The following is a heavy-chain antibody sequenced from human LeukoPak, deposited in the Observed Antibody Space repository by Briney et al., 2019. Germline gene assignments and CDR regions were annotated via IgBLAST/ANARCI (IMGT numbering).Heavy chain of an antibody. Sequence: SSETLSLTCAVYGGSFSGYYWSWIRQPPGKGLEWIGEINHSGSTNYNPSLKSRVTISVDTSKNHFSLKLSSVTAADTAVYYCARGRSGSSRYRSSWFDPWGQGTLVTVSS. J-gene: IGHJ5*02. CDR3: ARGRSGSSRYRSSWFDP. V-gene: IGHV4-34*01. CDR1: GGSFSGYY. D-gene: IGHD6-13*01. CDR2: INHSGST.